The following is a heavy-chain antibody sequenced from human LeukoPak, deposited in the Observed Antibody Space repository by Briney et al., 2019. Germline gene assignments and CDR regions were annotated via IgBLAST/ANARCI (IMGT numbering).Heavy chain of an antibody. CDR2: INHSEST. CDR3: ARGAKTYYYDSSGYYYGSMGSNYFDY. CDR1: GGSFSGYY. V-gene: IGHV4-34*01. D-gene: IGHD3-22*01. J-gene: IGHJ4*02. Sequence: SETLSLTCAVYGGSFSGYYWSWIRQPPGKGLEWIGEINHSESTNYNPSLKSRVTISVDTSKNQFSLKLSSVTAADTAVHYCARGAKTYYYDSSGYYYGSMGSNYFDYWGQGTLVTVSS.